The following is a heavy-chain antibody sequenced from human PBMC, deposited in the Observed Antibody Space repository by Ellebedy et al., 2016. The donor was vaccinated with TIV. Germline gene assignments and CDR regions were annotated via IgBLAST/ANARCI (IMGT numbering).Heavy chain of an antibody. CDR1: GFTFSSYG. Sequence: GGSLRLSXAASGFTFSSYGMHWVRQAPGKGLEWVAVISYDGSNKYYADSVKGRFTISRDNSKNTLYLQMNSLRAEDTAVYYCAKADSGSYYVDYWGQGTLVTVSS. CDR3: AKADSGSYYVDY. J-gene: IGHJ4*02. D-gene: IGHD1-26*01. V-gene: IGHV3-30*18. CDR2: ISYDGSNK.